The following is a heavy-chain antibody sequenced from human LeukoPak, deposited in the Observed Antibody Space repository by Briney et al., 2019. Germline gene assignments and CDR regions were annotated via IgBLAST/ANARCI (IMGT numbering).Heavy chain of an antibody. D-gene: IGHD2-21*02. Sequence: GGSLRLSCAASGFTFSSYWMSWVRQAPGMGLEWVANIKQDGSEKNYVDSAKGRFTISRDNAKNSLYLQMSSLRAEDTAVYYCATWGDTTAEYFQRWGQGTLVTVSS. CDR1: GFTFSSYW. J-gene: IGHJ1*01. CDR3: ATWGDTTAEYFQR. V-gene: IGHV3-7*01. CDR2: IKQDGSEK.